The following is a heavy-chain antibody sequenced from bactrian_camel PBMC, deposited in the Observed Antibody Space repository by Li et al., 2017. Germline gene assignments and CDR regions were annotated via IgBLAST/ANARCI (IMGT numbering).Heavy chain of an antibody. V-gene: IGHV3S53*01. CDR2: IGSEGST. Sequence: HVQLVESGGGSVQPGGSLRLTCAASTFDHTYSTDCMAWFRQAPGKKREGVAGIGSEGSTGYADSVKGRFTISKDNAKNTLYLQMTNLKPEDTAMYYCAADSCPPALEFAVTGQGTQVTVS. J-gene: IGHJ4*01. CDR1: DHTYSTDC. D-gene: IGHD1*01.